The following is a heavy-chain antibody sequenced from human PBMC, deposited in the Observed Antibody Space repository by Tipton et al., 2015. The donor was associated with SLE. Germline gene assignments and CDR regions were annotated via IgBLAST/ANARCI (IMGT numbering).Heavy chain of an antibody. CDR2: INHSGST. CDR3: VRRSDDYGDYFDY. CDR1: GGSFSGYY. Sequence: TLSLTCAVYGGSFSGYYWNWIRQPPGKGLEWIGEINHSGSTNYNPSLKSRVTTSVDTSKNQFSLKLSSVTAADTAVYYCVRRSDDYGDYFDYWGQGTLVTVSS. V-gene: IGHV4-34*01. D-gene: IGHD4-17*01. J-gene: IGHJ4*02.